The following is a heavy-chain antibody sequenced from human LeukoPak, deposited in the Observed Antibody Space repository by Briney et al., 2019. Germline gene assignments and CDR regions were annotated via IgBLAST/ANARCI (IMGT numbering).Heavy chain of an antibody. CDR1: GGSISSSSYY. Sequence: PSETLSLTCTVSGGSISSSSYYWSWIRQPPGKGLEWIGYIYHSGSTYYNPSLKSRVTISVDRSKNQFSLKLSSVTAADTAVYYCARHTGIAARDYFDYWGQGTLVTVSS. V-gene: IGHV4-30-2*01. D-gene: IGHD6-6*01. CDR3: ARHTGIAARDYFDY. CDR2: IYHSGST. J-gene: IGHJ4*02.